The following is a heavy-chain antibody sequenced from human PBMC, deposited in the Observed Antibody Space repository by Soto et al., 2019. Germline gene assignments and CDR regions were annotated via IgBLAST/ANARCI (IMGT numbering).Heavy chain of an antibody. Sequence: ASETLSLTCTVSGGSIISYYWSWIRQPPGKGLEWIGYIYYSGSTKYNPSLKSRVTISVDTSKNQFSLKLSSVTAADTAVYYCARTFSQSGWFDPWGQGTLVTVSS. CDR2: IYYSGST. V-gene: IGHV4-59*01. CDR1: GGSIISYY. D-gene: IGHD2-8*02. CDR3: ARTFSQSGWFDP. J-gene: IGHJ5*02.